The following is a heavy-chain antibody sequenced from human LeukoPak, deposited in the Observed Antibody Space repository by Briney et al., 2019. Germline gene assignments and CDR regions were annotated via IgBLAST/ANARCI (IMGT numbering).Heavy chain of an antibody. Sequence: GRSLRLSCAASGFTFDDYAMHWVRQAPGKGLEWVSGISWNSGSIGYADSVKGRFTISRDNAKNSLYLQMNSLGAEDTALYYCAKDISPYSSGWFDYWGQGTLVTVSS. CDR1: GFTFDDYA. CDR3: AKDISPYSSGWFDY. J-gene: IGHJ4*02. D-gene: IGHD6-19*01. CDR2: ISWNSGSI. V-gene: IGHV3-9*01.